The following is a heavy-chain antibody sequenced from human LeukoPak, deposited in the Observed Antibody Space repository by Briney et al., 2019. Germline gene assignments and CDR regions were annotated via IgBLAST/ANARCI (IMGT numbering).Heavy chain of an antibody. CDR3: AKDGPLGYDFWSGVFDY. D-gene: IGHD3-3*01. CDR2: ISGSGGST. CDR1: GFTFSSYA. J-gene: IGHJ4*02. Sequence: PGGSLRLSCAASGFTFSSYAMSWVRQAPGKGLEWVSAISGSGGSTYYADSVKGRFTISRDNSKNTLYLQMNSLRAEDTAVYYCAKDGPLGYDFWSGVFDYWGQGTLVTVSS. V-gene: IGHV3-23*01.